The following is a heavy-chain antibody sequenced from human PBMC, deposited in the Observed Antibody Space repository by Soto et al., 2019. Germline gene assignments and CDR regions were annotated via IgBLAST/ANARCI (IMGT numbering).Heavy chain of an antibody. V-gene: IGHV4-31*03. CDR3: ARLVTMVRGLGDYFDY. D-gene: IGHD3-10*01. Sequence: QVQLQESGPGLVKPSQTLSLTCTVSGGSISSGGYYWSWIRQHPGKGLEGIGYIYYSGSIYYNPSLKSRVTISVDTSKNHFSLKLISVTAADTAVYYCARLVTMVRGLGDYFDYWGQGTLVTVSS. CDR1: GGSISSGGYY. J-gene: IGHJ4*02. CDR2: IYYSGSI.